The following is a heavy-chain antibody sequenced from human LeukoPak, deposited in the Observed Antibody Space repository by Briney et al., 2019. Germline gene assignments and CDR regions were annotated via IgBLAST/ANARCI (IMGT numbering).Heavy chain of an antibody. J-gene: IGHJ6*02. CDR1: GFTFSSYA. CDR3: ANGRTDPDSSSAYYYYYGMDV. CDR2: IIPILGIA. D-gene: IGHD6-6*01. V-gene: IGHV1-69*04. Sequence: GGSLRLSCAASGFTFSSYAISWVRQAPGQGLEWMGRIIPILGIANYAQKFQGRVTITADKSTSTAYMELSSLRSEDTAVYYCANGRTDPDSSSAYYYYYGMDVWGQGTTVTVSS.